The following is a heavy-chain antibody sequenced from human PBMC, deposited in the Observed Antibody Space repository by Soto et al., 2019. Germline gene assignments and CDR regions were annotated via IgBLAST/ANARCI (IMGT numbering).Heavy chain of an antibody. CDR2: IIPVSGHV. CDR1: GGTFSSYA. V-gene: IGHV1-69*01. Sequence: QVQLVQSGAEVKKPGCSGKVSCKASGGTFSSYAISWVRQAPGQGLEWVGGIIPVSGHVTTAQSFQGRVRMTADGSTTTVYTDVTSLRSEDTAVYYCVTEVYANYGGGVYDYYGMNVWGLGTTVSVPS. CDR3: VTEVYANYGGGVYDYYGMNV. D-gene: IGHD3-16*01. J-gene: IGHJ6*02.